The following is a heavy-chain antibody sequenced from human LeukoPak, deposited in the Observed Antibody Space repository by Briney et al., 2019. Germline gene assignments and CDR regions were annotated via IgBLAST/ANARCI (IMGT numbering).Heavy chain of an antibody. J-gene: IGHJ6*02. Sequence: SATLSLTCTVSGGAISSYYWCWMRRPPGGGREWIGCIFYNGSTNYNPSLKSRVTISGDTSKNQLSLKLTSVTAADTAVYYCARDRPRYSGHDWGYCGMDVWGQGTAVTVSS. CDR1: GGAISSYY. CDR3: ARDRPRYSGHDWGYCGMDV. V-gene: IGHV4-59*01. CDR2: IFYNGST. D-gene: IGHD5-12*01.